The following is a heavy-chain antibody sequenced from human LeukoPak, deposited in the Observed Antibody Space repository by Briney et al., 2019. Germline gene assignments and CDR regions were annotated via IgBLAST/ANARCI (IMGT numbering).Heavy chain of an antibody. CDR3: ARGRRGSFDY. Sequence: SETLSLTCTVSGGSISTTSNYWGWIRQPPRKGLEWIGTIYYSGSTYYNPSLKSRVTISVDTSKNQFSLKLSSVTAADTAVYYCARGRRGSFDYWGQGTLVTVSS. V-gene: IGHV4-39*07. CDR1: GGSISTTSNY. CDR2: IYYSGST. D-gene: IGHD3-10*01. J-gene: IGHJ4*02.